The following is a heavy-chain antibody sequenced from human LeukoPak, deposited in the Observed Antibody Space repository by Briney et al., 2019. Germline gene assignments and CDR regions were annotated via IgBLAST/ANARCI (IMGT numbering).Heavy chain of an antibody. CDR1: GFPLSGNS. CDR3: TADGGNSDP. V-gene: IGHV3-21*01. D-gene: IGHD3-10*01. Sequence: GGSLRLSCAISGFPLSGNSFNWVRQAPGKGLEWVSSIRARRTDVLYADSVKGRFTISTDDAKRSLSLQMSSLRAEDSAVYYCTADGGNSDPWSRGTLVIVSS. CDR2: IRARRTDV. J-gene: IGHJ5*02.